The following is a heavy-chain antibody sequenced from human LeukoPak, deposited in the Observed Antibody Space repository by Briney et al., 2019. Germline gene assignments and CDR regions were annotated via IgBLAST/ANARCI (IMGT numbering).Heavy chain of an antibody. Sequence: SVKVSSKASRGTFSSYAISWVRQSPGQELEWMGRIIPILGIANYAKKFQGRVTITADKSTSTAYMELSSLRSEDTAVYYCARDRSGYYDILNPLDYWGQGTLVTVSS. CDR2: IIPILGIA. J-gene: IGHJ4*02. CDR3: ARDRSGYYDILNPLDY. D-gene: IGHD3-9*01. CDR1: RGTFSSYA. V-gene: IGHV1-69*04.